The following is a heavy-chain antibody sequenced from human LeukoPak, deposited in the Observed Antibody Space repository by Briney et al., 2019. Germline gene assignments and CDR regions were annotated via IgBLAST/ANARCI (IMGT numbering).Heavy chain of an antibody. CDR1: GYDFTTYW. CDR3: ARRDGDYDAFDI. Sequence: GESLKISCEGSGYDFTTYWIAWVRHLPGKGLQWMGIIYPGDSDTRYSLSFQGQVTISADKSISTAYLQWSSLKASDTAMYYCARRDGDYDAFDIWGQGTMVTVSS. V-gene: IGHV5-51*01. CDR2: IYPGDSDT. J-gene: IGHJ3*02. D-gene: IGHD4-17*01.